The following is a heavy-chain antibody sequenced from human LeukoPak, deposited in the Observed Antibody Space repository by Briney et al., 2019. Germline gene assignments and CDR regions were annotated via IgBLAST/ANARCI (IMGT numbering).Heavy chain of an antibody. CDR2: IIPIFGTA. Sequence: SVTVSCKASGGTFSSYAISWVRQAPGQGLEWMGGIIPIFGTANYAQKFQGRVTITADESTSTAYMELSSLRSEDTAVYYCARSSEYSTTGYYFDYWGQGTLVTVSS. V-gene: IGHV1-69*13. J-gene: IGHJ4*02. CDR1: GGTFSSYA. D-gene: IGHD6-6*01. CDR3: ARSSEYSTTGYYFDY.